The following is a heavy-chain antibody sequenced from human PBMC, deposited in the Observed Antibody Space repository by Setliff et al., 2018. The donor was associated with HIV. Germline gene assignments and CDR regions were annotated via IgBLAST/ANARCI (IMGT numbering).Heavy chain of an antibody. CDR1: GFTFSSYS. J-gene: IGHJ4*02. CDR3: VRDGVGTTPFDY. V-gene: IGHV3-74*01. Sequence: GGSLRLSCAASGFTFSSYSMNWVRQAPGKGLVWVSRINYHGSDISYADSVKGRFTISRDNAKNTVYLQMNNLRDEDTAVYFCVRDGVGTTPFDYWGQGSLVTVSS. D-gene: IGHD1-26*01. CDR2: INYHGSDI.